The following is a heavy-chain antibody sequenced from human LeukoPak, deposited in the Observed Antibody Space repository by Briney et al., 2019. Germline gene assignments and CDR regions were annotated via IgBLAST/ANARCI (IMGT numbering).Heavy chain of an antibody. J-gene: IGHJ5*02. CDR3: ARTGDSSAWFNWFDP. D-gene: IGHD6-19*01. Sequence: SETLSLTCTVSGGSITSTSHYWGWIRQPPGKDPDWIGSFHYSGSTSYNPSLRSRVTISVDTSKNQFSLKLSSVTAADTAIYYCARTGDSSAWFNWFDPWGQGTLVTVSS. V-gene: IGHV4-39*07. CDR1: GGSITSTSHY. CDR2: FHYSGST.